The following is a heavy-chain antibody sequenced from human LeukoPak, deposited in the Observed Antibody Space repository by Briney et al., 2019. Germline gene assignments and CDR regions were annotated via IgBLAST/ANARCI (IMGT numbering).Heavy chain of an antibody. Sequence: PGGSLRLSCAASGFTFSSYWMSWVRQAPGKGLEWVANIKQDGSEKYYVDSVKGRFTISRDNAKNSLYLQMNSLRAEDTAVYYCARDANTGSGDFDYWGQGTLVTVSS. CDR3: ARDANTGSGDFDY. V-gene: IGHV3-7*01. D-gene: IGHD3-10*01. CDR2: IKQDGSEK. CDR1: GFTFSSYW. J-gene: IGHJ4*02.